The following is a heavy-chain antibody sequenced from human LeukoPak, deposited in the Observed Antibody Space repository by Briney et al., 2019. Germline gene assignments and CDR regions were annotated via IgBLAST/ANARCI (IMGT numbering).Heavy chain of an antibody. CDR2: ISYDGSNE. CDR1: GFTFSNYG. CDR3: ARKFLTGRLIDY. V-gene: IGHV3-30*03. Sequence: SGGSLRLSCAASGFTFSNYGMHWVGQAPGKGLEWVAVISYDGSNEYYADSVKGRFTISRDTSKNTLYLQMNSLRAEDTALYYCARKFLTGRLIDYWGQGTLVTVSS. J-gene: IGHJ4*02. D-gene: IGHD7-27*01.